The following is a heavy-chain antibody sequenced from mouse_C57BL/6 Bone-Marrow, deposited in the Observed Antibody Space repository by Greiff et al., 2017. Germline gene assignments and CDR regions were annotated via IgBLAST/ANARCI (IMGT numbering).Heavy chain of an antibody. D-gene: IGHD2-4*01. CDR1: GYTFTDYY. Sequence: EVKLQQSGPELVKPGASVKISCKASGYTFTDYYMNWVKQSHGKSLEWIGDINPNNGGTSYNQKFKGKATLTVDKSSSTAYMELRSLTSEDSAVYYCAGYDYDENYGGQGTTLTVSS. CDR2: INPNNGGT. J-gene: IGHJ2*01. CDR3: AGYDYDENY. V-gene: IGHV1-26*01.